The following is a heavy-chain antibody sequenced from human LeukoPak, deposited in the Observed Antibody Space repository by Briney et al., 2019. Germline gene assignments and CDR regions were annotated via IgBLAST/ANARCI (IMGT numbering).Heavy chain of an antibody. CDR1: GYTFTGYY. CDR2: INPNSGGT. V-gene: IGHV1-2*04. D-gene: IGHD6-19*01. Sequence: ASVKVSCKASGYTFTGYYMHWVRQAPGQGLEWMGWINPNSGGTNYAQKFQGWVPMTRDTSISTAYMELSRLRSDDTAVYYCARERVAVAGKGFDPWGQGTLVTVSS. CDR3: ARERVAVAGKGFDP. J-gene: IGHJ5*02.